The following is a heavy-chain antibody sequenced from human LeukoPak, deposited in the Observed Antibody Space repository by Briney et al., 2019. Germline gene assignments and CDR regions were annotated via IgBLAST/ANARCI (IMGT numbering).Heavy chain of an antibody. Sequence: GGSPRLSCAASGFTFKSFAMTWVRQAPGKGLECVSVIYSGGSTYYADSVKGRFTVSRDNSKNTLYLQMNNLRAEDTAMYYCARGLGYCTSTTCLLPFDYWGQGTLVTVSS. J-gene: IGHJ4*02. CDR2: IYSGGST. CDR1: GFTFKSFA. V-gene: IGHV3-53*01. D-gene: IGHD2-2*01. CDR3: ARGLGYCTSTTCLLPFDY.